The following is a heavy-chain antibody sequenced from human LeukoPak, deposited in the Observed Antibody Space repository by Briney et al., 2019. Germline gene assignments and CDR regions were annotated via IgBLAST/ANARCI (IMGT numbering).Heavy chain of an antibody. V-gene: IGHV4-39*07. J-gene: IGHJ5*02. CDR1: GGSISSSSYY. CDR3: ARGGDYGGGNWFDP. Sequence: SETLSLTCTVSGGSISSSSYYWGWIRQPPGKGLEWIGEIYHSGSTNYNPSLKSRVTISVDKSKNQFSLNMRSVTAADTAVYYCARGGDYGGGNWFDPWGQGTLVTVSS. CDR2: IYHSGST. D-gene: IGHD4-23*01.